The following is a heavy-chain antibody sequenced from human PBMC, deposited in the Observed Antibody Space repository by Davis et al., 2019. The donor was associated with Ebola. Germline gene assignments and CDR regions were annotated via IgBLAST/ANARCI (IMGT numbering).Heavy chain of an antibody. D-gene: IGHD4-17*01. J-gene: IGHJ6*02. CDR3: ARGTYGDYPIYYYYGMDV. CDR1: GFTFSSYD. Sequence: GESLKISCAASGFTFSSYDMHWVRQATGKGLEWVSAIGTAGDTYYPGSVKGRFTISRENAKNSLYLQMNSLRAGDTAVYYCARGTYGDYPIYYYYGMDVWGQGTTVTVSS. CDR2: IGTAGDT. V-gene: IGHV3-13*01.